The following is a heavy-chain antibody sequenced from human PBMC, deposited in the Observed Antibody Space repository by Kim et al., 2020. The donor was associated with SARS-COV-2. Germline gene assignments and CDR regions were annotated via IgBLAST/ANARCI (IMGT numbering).Heavy chain of an antibody. CDR3: ASLVSDYYGSGSYYSSKTFDY. D-gene: IGHD3-10*01. J-gene: IGHJ4*02. CDR1: GFTFSSYS. V-gene: IGHV3-21*01. CDR2: ISSSSSYI. Sequence: GGSLRLSCAASGFTFSSYSMNWVRQAPGKGLEWVSSISSSSSYIYYADSVKGRFTISRDNAKNSLYLQMNSLRAEDTAVYYCASLVSDYYGSGSYYSSKTFDYWGQGTMVTVSS.